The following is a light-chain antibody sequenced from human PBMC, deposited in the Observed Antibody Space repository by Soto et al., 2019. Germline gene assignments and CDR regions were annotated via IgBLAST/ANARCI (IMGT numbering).Light chain of an antibody. J-gene: IGLJ2*01. V-gene: IGLV1-40*01. Sequence: QAVVTQSPSVSGAPGQRVTISCTGSSSNIGADYDVHWYQQFPGTAPKLLIYGHNNRPSGVPDRFSGSKSGTSASLAITGLQAEDEADYYCQSYDSSLSGVVFGGGTKLTVL. CDR3: QSYDSSLSGVV. CDR1: SSNIGADYD. CDR2: GHN.